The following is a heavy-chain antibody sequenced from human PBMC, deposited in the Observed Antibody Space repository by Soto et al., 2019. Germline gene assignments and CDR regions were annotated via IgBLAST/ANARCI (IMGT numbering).Heavy chain of an antibody. V-gene: IGHV1-69*06. D-gene: IGHD2-15*01. CDR1: GGTFSSYA. CDR3: ARVERGCSGGSCYYSQAFDI. Sequence: SVKVSCKASGGTFSSYAISWVRQAPGQGLEWMGGIIPIFGTANYARKFQGRVTITADKSTSTAYMELSSLRSEDTAVYYCARVERGCSGGSCYYSQAFDIWGQGTMVTVSS. J-gene: IGHJ3*02. CDR2: IIPIFGTA.